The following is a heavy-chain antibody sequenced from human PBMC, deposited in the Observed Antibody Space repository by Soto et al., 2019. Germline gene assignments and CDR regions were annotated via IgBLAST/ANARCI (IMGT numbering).Heavy chain of an antibody. V-gene: IGHV3-30*04. CDR3: ARDPSPYTSGWYGIDF. CDR1: GFMFSAYA. J-gene: IGHJ4*01. Sequence: LRLSCAASGFMFSAYAMLWVRQAPGKGREWVAAISYDGTNKYYADSIKGRFTISRDNSANTLFLQVNSLRREDTAMYYCARDPSPYTSGWYGIDFWGHGTLVTVSS. CDR2: ISYDGTNK. D-gene: IGHD6-19*01.